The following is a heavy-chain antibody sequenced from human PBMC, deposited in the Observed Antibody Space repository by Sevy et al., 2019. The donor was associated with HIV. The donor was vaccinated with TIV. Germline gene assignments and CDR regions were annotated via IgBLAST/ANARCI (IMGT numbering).Heavy chain of an antibody. V-gene: IGHV3-30-3*01. D-gene: IGHD3-3*01. CDR2: ISYDGSNK. J-gene: IGHJ4*02. CDR1: GFTFSDYW. CDR3: ARGLGITIFGVGFDY. Sequence: GGSLRLSCVASGFTFSDYWMTWVRQAPGKGLEWVAVISYDGSNKYYADSVKGRFTISRDNSKNTLYLQMNSLRAEDTAVYYCARGLGITIFGVGFDYWGQGTLVTVSS.